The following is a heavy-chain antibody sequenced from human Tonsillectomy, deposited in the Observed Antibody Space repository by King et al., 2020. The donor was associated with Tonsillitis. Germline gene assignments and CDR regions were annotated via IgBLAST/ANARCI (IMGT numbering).Heavy chain of an antibody. Sequence: VQLVESGGGLVKPGGSLRLSCAASGFTFSSYSMNWVRQAPGKGLEWVSSISSSSSYIYYADSRKGRFTISRDNAKNSLYLHMNSLRAEDTAVYYCARDPYYGSGSYVDYWGQGTLVTVSS. CDR2: ISSSSSYI. J-gene: IGHJ4*02. D-gene: IGHD3-10*01. CDR1: GFTFSSYS. V-gene: IGHV3-21*01. CDR3: ARDPYYGSGSYVDY.